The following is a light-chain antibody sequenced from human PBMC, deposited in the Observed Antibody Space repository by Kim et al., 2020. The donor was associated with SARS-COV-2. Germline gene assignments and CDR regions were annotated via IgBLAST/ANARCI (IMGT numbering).Light chain of an antibody. CDR1: QNLESW. V-gene: IGKV1-5*01. CDR3: QQYNSYSYS. Sequence: ASLGGRVTITCRASQNLESWLAWYQQRPRHPPKLLIYDASILQSGVPSRFSGNGSGTEFSLTISNLQPDDFATYFCQQYNSYSYSFGQGTKLEI. CDR2: DAS. J-gene: IGKJ2*01.